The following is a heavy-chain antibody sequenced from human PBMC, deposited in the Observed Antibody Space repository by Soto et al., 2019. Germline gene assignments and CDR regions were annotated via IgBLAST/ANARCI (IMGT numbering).Heavy chain of an antibody. V-gene: IGHV1-69*02. J-gene: IGHJ4*02. Sequence: GASVKVSCKASGGTFSSYTLSWVRQAPGQGLEWMGRIIPILGIANYAQKFQGRVTITADKSTSTAYMELTSLRSEDTAGYYCALSLGEHGHFFAYWTQGTLVTVSS. CDR2: IIPILGIA. D-gene: IGHD2-15*01. CDR1: GGTFSSYT. CDR3: ALSLGEHGHFFAY.